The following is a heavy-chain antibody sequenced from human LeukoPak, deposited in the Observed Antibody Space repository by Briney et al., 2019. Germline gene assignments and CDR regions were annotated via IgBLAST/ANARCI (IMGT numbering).Heavy chain of an antibody. V-gene: IGHV4-31*03. J-gene: IGHJ3*02. CDR2: IYYSGST. CDR3: ARWGAPRGFDI. Sequence: SQTLSLTCTVSAGSISSGTHYWSWIRQHPGKGLEWIGYIYYSGSTYYNLSLKSRVSISVNTSKNQFSLKLSSVTAADTAVYYCARWGAPRGFDIWGQRTMVTVSS. CDR1: AGSISSGTHY. D-gene: IGHD1-26*01.